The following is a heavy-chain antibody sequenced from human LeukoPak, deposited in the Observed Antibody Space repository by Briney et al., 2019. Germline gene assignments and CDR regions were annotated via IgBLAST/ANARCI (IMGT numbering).Heavy chain of an antibody. CDR3: ARGRIVVVPAAMFDYGMDV. V-gene: IGHV4-30-2*01. Sequence: PSQTLSLTCAVSGGSISSGGYYWSWIRQPPGKGLEWIGYIYHSGSTYYNPSLKSRVTISVDTSKNQFSLKLSSVTAADTAVYYCARGRIVVVPAAMFDYGMDVWGHGTTVTVSS. CDR2: IYHSGST. J-gene: IGHJ6*02. D-gene: IGHD2-2*01. CDR1: GGSISSGGYY.